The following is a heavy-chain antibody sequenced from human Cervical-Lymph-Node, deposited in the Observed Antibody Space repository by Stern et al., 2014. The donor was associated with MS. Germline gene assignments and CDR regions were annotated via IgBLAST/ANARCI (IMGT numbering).Heavy chain of an antibody. V-gene: IGHV4-59*01. D-gene: IGHD1-26*01. Sequence: VQLQESGRGLVKPSESVCLTCAVSGGTMSSKYWHWIRQAPGQGLEWVAYIYAYGSTNYNPSLKSRVIISLDTSTNQFSLRLTSVTAADTAVYYCARLTGRGTRQNWFDSWGQGTLVTVSS. J-gene: IGHJ5*01. CDR2: IYAYGST. CDR1: GGTMSSKY. CDR3: ARLTGRGTRQNWFDS.